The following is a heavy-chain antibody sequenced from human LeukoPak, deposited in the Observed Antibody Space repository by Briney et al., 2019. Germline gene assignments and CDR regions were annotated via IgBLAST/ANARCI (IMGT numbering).Heavy chain of an antibody. D-gene: IGHD4-17*01. J-gene: IGHJ3*02. CDR2: IYYSGST. CDR3: ARVGDYGRAFDI. V-gene: IGHV4-59*01. CDR1: GGSISSYY. Sequence: SETLSLTCTVSGGSISSYYWSWIRQPPGKGLEWIGYIYYSGSTNYNPSLKGRVTISVDTSKNQFSLKLNSVTAADTAVYYCARVGDYGRAFDIWGQGTMVTVSS.